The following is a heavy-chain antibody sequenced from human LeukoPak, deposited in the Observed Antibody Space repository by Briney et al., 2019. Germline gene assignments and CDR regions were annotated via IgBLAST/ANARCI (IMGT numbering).Heavy chain of an antibody. CDR1: GSGFNFGHYA. CDR3: AKSAFYDILSGYYIETYFDY. V-gene: IGHV3-23*01. CDR2: ISGSGRSS. J-gene: IGHJ4*02. Sequence: GGSLRLSCAASGSGFNFGHYAMSWVRQAPGKRLKWVAAISGSGRSSYSAAPVKGRCTISRDNSTNTLYVQMNSLRADDTAVYYCAKSAFYDILSGYYIETYFDYWGQGTLVTVSS. D-gene: IGHD3-9*01.